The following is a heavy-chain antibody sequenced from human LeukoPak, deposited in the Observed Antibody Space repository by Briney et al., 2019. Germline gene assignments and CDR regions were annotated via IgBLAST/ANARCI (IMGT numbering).Heavy chain of an antibody. CDR2: IYSGGST. V-gene: IGHV3-66*01. CDR3: AREGGSYYGEI. Sequence: GGSLRLSCAASGFTVSSNYMSWVRQAPGKGLEWVSVIYSGGSTYYADSVKGRFTISRDNSKNTLHLQMNSLRAEDTAVYYCAREGGSYYGEIWGQGTLVTVSS. CDR1: GFTVSSNY. D-gene: IGHD1-26*01. J-gene: IGHJ4*02.